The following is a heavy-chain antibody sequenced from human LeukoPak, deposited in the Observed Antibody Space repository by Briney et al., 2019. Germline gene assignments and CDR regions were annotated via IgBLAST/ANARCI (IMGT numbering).Heavy chain of an antibody. Sequence: PSETLSLTCTVSGGSISSSSYYWGWIRQPPGKGLEWIGSIYYSGSTYYNPSLKSRVTISVDTSKNQFSLKLSSVTAADMAVYYCARGSWHYYYYYYMDVWGKGTTVTISS. CDR2: IYYSGST. CDR1: GGSISSSSYY. V-gene: IGHV4-39*07. J-gene: IGHJ6*03. CDR3: ARGSWHYYYYYYMDV.